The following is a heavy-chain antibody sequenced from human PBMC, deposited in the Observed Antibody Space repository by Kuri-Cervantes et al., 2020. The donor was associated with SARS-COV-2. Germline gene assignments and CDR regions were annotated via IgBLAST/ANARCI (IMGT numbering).Heavy chain of an antibody. CDR1: GFTFSDFA. V-gene: IGHV3-23*01. D-gene: IGHD3-22*01. Sequence: GESLKISCSASGFTFSDFAMTWVRQAPGKGLEWVSAISGSGGSTYYADSVKGRFTISRDNSKNTLYLQMNSLRAEDTAVYYCAKDSSITMIVVGPRWYSSGEGYFDYWGQGTLVTISS. CDR3: AKDSSITMIVVGPRWYSSGEGYFDY. CDR2: ISGSGGST. J-gene: IGHJ4*02.